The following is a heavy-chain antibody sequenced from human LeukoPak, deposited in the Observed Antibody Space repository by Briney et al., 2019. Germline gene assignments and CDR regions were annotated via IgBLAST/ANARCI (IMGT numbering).Heavy chain of an antibody. J-gene: IGHJ4*02. D-gene: IGHD3-10*01. Sequence: ASVKVPCKASGYTFTGYYMHWVRQAPGQGLEWMGWINPNSGGTNYAQKFQGRVTMTRDTSISTAYMELSRLRSDDTAVYYCARVPYYYGSGSYYDPHFDYWGQGTLVTVSS. CDR1: GYTFTGYY. V-gene: IGHV1-2*02. CDR3: ARVPYYYGSGSYYDPHFDY. CDR2: INPNSGGT.